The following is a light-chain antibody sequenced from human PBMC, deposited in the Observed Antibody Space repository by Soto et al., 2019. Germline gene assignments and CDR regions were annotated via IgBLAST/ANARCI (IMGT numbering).Light chain of an antibody. CDR2: DAS. CDR3: QQFDNVPFT. V-gene: IGKV1-33*01. Sequence: DIPMTQSPSSLSASVGDRVTIICQASQDITNYLNWYQQKPGKAPKLLIYDASNLETGVPSRFSGSGSGTHFSFTISSLQPEDIATYYCQQFDNVPFTFGQGTRPEMK. CDR1: QDITNY. J-gene: IGKJ5*01.